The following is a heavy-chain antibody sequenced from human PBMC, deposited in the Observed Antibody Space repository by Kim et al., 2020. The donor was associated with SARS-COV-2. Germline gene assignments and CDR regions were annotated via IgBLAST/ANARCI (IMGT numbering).Heavy chain of an antibody. CDR1: GYSFSTYY. V-gene: IGHV1-46*01. J-gene: IGHJ4*02. CDR3: AKDGGSFSSDY. CDR2: ISPSGGST. D-gene: IGHD2-15*01. Sequence: ASVKVSCKASGYSFSTYYMHWVRQAPGQGLEWMGLISPSGGSTTYAQKFQGRVTMTSDTSTTTDYMELNNLRSEDTAVYYCAKDGGSFSSDYWGQGTLVTVSS.